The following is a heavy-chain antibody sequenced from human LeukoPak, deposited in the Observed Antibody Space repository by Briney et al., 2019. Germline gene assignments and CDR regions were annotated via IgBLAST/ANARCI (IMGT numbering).Heavy chain of an antibody. CDR2: INTNTGNP. CDR3: ARQGAAGKYYYYYMDV. V-gene: IGHV7-4-1*02. CDR1: GYTFTSYA. D-gene: IGHD6-13*01. Sequence: EASVKVSCKASGYTFTSYAMNWVRQAPGQGLEWMGWINTNTGNPTYAQGFTGRFVFSLDTSVSTAYLQISSLKAEDTAVYYCARQGAAGKYYYYYMDVWGKGTTVTVSS. J-gene: IGHJ6*03.